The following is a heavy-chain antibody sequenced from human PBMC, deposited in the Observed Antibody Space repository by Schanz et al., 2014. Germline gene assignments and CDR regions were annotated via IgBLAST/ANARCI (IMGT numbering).Heavy chain of an antibody. D-gene: IGHD2-2*01. CDR2: MSWNAGSL. J-gene: IGHJ1*01. Sequence: VQLVESGGGVVQPGRSLRLSCAASGFRFDDYAMHWVRQAPGKGLEWVSGMSWNAGSLGYGDSVKGRFTISRDNAKNSLYLQMNSLRAEDTALYYCARDTAQSCIGPSCFEYFQHWGQGALXTVSS. CDR3: ARDTAQSCIGPSCFEYFQH. V-gene: IGHV3-9*01. CDR1: GFRFDDYA.